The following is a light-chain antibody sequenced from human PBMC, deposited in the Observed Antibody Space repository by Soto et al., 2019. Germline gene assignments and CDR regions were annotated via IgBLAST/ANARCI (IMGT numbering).Light chain of an antibody. CDR1: QSVSGAY. V-gene: IGKV3-20*01. J-gene: IGKJ2*01. CDR3: HQYGSSPPYT. CDR2: GAS. Sequence: EIVLTQSPGTLSLSPGERATLSCRASQSVSGAYLAWYQQRPGQAPRLLIYGASTRATDIPARFTGSRSGTDFTLTISRLEPDDFAVYYCHQYGSSPPYTFGQGTRLEIK.